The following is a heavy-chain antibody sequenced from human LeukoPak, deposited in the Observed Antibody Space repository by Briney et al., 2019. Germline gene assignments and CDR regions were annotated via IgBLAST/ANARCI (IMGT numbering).Heavy chain of an antibody. D-gene: IGHD3-3*01. CDR1: GGSISSYY. Sequence: SETLSLTCTVSGGSISSYYWSWIRQPPGKGLEWIGYIYYSGSTNYTPSLKSRVTISVDRSKNQFSLKLSSVTAADTAVYYCARARSIWYFDLWGRGTLVTVSS. J-gene: IGHJ2*01. CDR3: ARARSIWYFDL. CDR2: IYYSGST. V-gene: IGHV4-59*12.